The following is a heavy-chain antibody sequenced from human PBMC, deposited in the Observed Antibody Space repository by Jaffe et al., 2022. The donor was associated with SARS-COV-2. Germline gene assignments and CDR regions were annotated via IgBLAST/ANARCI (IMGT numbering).Heavy chain of an antibody. D-gene: IGHD2-2*01. J-gene: IGHJ4*02. Sequence: EVQLVQSGGGLVQPGGSLRLSCAASGFTFSSHWMNWVRQAPGKGLEWVANIKQDGSEKYYGDSVKGRFTVSRDNAENSLFLEMNSLRVEDTALYYCARSCGSSSCPILFDSWGQGTLVTVSS. CDR2: IKQDGSEK. CDR3: ARSCGSSSCPILFDS. V-gene: IGHV3-7*01. CDR1: GFTFSSHW.